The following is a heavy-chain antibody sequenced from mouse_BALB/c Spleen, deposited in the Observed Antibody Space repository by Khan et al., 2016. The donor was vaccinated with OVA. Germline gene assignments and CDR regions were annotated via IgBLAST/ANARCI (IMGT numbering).Heavy chain of an antibody. V-gene: IGHV5-17*02. CDR2: ISGYSSTI. D-gene: IGHD1-1*01. CDR1: GFTFSSYG. CDR3: ARAYYYGYYFDY. J-gene: IGHJ2*01. Sequence: EVELVESGGGLVQPGGSRKLSCAASGFTFSSYGMHWVRQAPEKGLEWVAYISGYSSTIYYTDTVKGRFTISRDNPKNTLSLQMTSLMSEDTAMYYCARAYYYGYYFDYWGPGTTLTVSS.